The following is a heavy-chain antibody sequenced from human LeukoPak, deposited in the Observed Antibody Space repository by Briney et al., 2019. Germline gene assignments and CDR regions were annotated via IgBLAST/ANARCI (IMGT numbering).Heavy chain of an antibody. D-gene: IGHD6-13*01. CDR1: GGSISSYY. CDR3: ARQIASAGTTGFDF. Sequence: SETLSLTCTVSGGSISSYYWSWIRQPAGKGLEWIGRIYSTGSTNYNPSLKSRVTMSVDTSKNQFSLRLRSVTAADTAVYYCARQIASAGTTGFDFWGQGALVTVSS. V-gene: IGHV4-4*07. CDR2: IYSTGST. J-gene: IGHJ4*02.